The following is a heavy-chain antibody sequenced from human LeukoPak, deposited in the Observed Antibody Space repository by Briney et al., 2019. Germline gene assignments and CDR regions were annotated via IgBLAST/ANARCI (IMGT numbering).Heavy chain of an antibody. J-gene: IGHJ4*02. CDR3: ARDIRYSGSYCG. CDR2: ISGSGGST. V-gene: IGHV3-23*01. Sequence: PGGSLRLSCAASGFTFSSYAMSWVRQAPGKGLEWVSAISGSGGSTYYADSVKGRFTISRDNSKNTLYLQMNSLRAEDTAVYYRARDIRYSGSYCGWGQGTLVTVSS. CDR1: GFTFSSYA. D-gene: IGHD1-26*01.